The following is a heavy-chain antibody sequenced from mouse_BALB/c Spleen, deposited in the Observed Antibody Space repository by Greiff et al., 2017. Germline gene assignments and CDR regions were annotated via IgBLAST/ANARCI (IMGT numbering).Heavy chain of an antibody. J-gene: IGHJ4*01. Sequence: VKVVESGAELVRPGVSVKISCKGSGYTLTDYAMHWVKQSHAKSLEWIGVISTYYGDASYNQKFKGKATMTVDKSSSTAYMELARLTSEDSAIYYCASYDYDGSYAMDYWGQGTSVTVAS. V-gene: IGHV1S137*01. CDR3: ASYDYDGSYAMDY. CDR1: GYTLTDYA. CDR2: ISTYYGDA. D-gene: IGHD2-4*01.